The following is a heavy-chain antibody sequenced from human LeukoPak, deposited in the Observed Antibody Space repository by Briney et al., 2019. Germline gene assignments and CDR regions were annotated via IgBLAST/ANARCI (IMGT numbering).Heavy chain of an antibody. D-gene: IGHD3-3*01. V-gene: IGHV3-21*01. CDR1: GFTFSSYS. CDR3: ARDQELSQYYDFWSGYPDAFDI. CDR2: ISSSSSYI. J-gene: IGHJ3*02. Sequence: GGSLRLSCAASGFTFSSYSMNWVRQAPVKGLEWVSSISSSSSYIYYADSVKGRFTISRDNAKNSLYLQMNSLRAEDTAVYYCARDQELSQYYDFWSGYPDAFDIWGQGTMVTVSS.